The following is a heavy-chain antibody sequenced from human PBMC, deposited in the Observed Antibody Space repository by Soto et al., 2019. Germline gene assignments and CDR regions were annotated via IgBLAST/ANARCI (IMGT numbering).Heavy chain of an antibody. CDR2: IYYSGST. Sequence: SETLSLTCTVSGGSISSGDYYWSWIRQPPGKGLEWIGYIYYSGSTYYNPSLKSRVTISVDTSKNQFSLKLSSVTAADTAVYYCARDSRMTNDAFDIWGQGTMVTVSS. J-gene: IGHJ3*02. V-gene: IGHV4-30-4*01. CDR3: ARDSRMTNDAFDI. D-gene: IGHD4-17*01. CDR1: GGSISSGDYY.